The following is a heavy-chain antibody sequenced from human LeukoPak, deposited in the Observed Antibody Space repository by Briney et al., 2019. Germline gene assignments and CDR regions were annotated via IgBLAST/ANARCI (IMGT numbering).Heavy chain of an antibody. V-gene: IGHV1-18*01. CDR2: ISAYNGNT. CDR1: GYTFTSYG. CDR3: ARASSGWAYYYYYYMDV. Sequence: GASVKVSCKASGYTFTSYGISWVRQAPGQGLEWMGWISAYNGNTNYAQKLQGRVTMTTDTSTSTAYMELRSLRSDDTAVYYCARASSGWAYYYYYYMDVWGKGTTVTISS. J-gene: IGHJ6*03. D-gene: IGHD6-19*01.